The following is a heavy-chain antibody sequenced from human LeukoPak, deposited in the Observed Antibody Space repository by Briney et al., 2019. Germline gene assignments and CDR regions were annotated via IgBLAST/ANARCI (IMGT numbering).Heavy chain of an antibody. V-gene: IGHV3-23*01. Sequence: PGGSLRLSCAGSGFSFGSNTMSWVRQAPGRGLEWASAISNNGGRTDYADSVKGRFTISRDNSKSTLYLHMDSLRADDTAVYYCARDEDTSALSEYWGQGTLVTVSS. J-gene: IGHJ4*02. D-gene: IGHD2/OR15-2a*01. CDR3: ARDEDTSALSEY. CDR2: ISNNGGRT. CDR1: GFSFGSNT.